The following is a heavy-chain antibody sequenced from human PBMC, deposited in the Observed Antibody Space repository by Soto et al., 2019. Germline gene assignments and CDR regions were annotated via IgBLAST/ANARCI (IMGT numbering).Heavy chain of an antibody. CDR1: GGTFSSYA. CDR2: IIPIFGTA. D-gene: IGHD2-2*01. V-gene: IGHV1-69*06. J-gene: IGHJ6*02. CDR3: ARDRGDIVVVPAALVTGMDV. Sequence: AASVKVSCKASGGTFSSYAISWVRQAPGQGLEWMGGIIPIFGTANYAQKFQGRVTITADKSTSTAYMELSSLRSEDTAVYYCARDRGDIVVVPAALVTGMDVWGQGTTVTVSS.